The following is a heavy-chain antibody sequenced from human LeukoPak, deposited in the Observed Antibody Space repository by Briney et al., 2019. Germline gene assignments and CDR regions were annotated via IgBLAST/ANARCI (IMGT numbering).Heavy chain of an antibody. V-gene: IGHV4-59*01. Sequence: SETLSLTCTVSGGSISSYYWSWIRQPPGKGLEWIGYIYYSGSTNYNPSLKSRVTISVDTSKNQFSLKLSSVTAADTAVYYCAREPSSIAARLYDYWGQGTLVTVSS. CDR2: IYYSGST. D-gene: IGHD6-6*01. CDR3: AREPSSIAARLYDY. J-gene: IGHJ4*02. CDR1: GGSISSYY.